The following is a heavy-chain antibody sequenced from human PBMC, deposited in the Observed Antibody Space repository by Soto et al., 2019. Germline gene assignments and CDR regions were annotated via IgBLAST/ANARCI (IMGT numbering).Heavy chain of an antibody. J-gene: IGHJ4*02. CDR3: VRDSHGDY. V-gene: IGHV3-74*01. CDR2: IDHDGPT. Sequence: EVQRVESGGGLFQLGGSLRLSGAGSGFTFSNYGMHWVRQAPGKGLEWVSRIDHDGPTDYADSVRGRFTISRDNAENTLYLQMNSLRPEDTAVYYCVRDSHGDYWGQGTLVTVSS. CDR1: GFTFSNYG.